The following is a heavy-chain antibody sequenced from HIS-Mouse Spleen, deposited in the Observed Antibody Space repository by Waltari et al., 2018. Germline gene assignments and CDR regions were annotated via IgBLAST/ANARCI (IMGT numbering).Heavy chain of an antibody. CDR1: GGSISSSSYY. CDR3: ARDPSGIAAAVPYNWFDP. CDR2: IYYSGST. D-gene: IGHD6-13*01. J-gene: IGHJ5*02. V-gene: IGHV4-39*07. Sequence: QLQLQESGPGLVKPSETLSLTCTVSGGSISSSSYYWGWIRQPPGKGLEWIGSIYYSGSTDSNPSLKRRVTISVDTAKNQFSLKLGSVTAADTAVYYCARDPSGIAAAVPYNWFDPWGQGTLVTVSS.